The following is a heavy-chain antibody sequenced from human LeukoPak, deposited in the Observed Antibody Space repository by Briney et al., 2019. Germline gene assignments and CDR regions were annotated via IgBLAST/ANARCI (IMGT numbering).Heavy chain of an antibody. J-gene: IGHJ4*02. D-gene: IGHD1-26*01. CDR2: ISTSGSTI. CDR3: ARAHSGSYHRYFDH. V-gene: IGHV3-48*03. CDR1: GFTFGSYE. Sequence: GGSLRLSCAASGFTFGSYEMNWVRQSPGKGLEWLSYISTSGSTIMYAGSVKGRLTISRDNGNNSLYLHLHSLRAEDTAVYYYARAHSGSYHRYFDHWGQGTVVTVSS.